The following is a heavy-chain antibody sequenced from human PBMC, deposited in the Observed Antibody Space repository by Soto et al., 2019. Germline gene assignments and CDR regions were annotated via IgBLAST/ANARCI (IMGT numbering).Heavy chain of an antibody. CDR2: IIPIFGTA. CDR1: GGTFSSYA. D-gene: IGHD6-13*01. J-gene: IGHJ6*02. CDR3: ARSSYGSSLYHPYYGMDV. Sequence: QVQLVQSGAEVKKPGSSVKVSCKASGGTFSSYAISWVRQAPGQGLEWMGGIIPIFGTANYAQKFQGRVTITADXXTXTXXRELSSLRSEDTVVYYCARSSYGSSLYHPYYGMDVWGQGTTVTVSS. V-gene: IGHV1-69*12.